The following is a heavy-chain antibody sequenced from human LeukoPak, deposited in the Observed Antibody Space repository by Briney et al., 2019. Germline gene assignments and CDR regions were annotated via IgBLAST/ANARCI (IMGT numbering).Heavy chain of an antibody. CDR3: ARGGTYYDYVWGSYRRGPYYFDY. V-gene: IGHV4-34*01. CDR1: GGSFSGYY. D-gene: IGHD3-16*02. CDR2: INHSGST. J-gene: IGHJ4*02. Sequence: SETLSLTCAVYGGSFSGYYWSWIRQPPGKGLEWIGEINHSGSTNYNPSLKSRVTISVDTSKNQFSLKLSSVTAADTAVYYCARGGTYYDYVWGSYRRGPYYFDYWGQGTLVTVSS.